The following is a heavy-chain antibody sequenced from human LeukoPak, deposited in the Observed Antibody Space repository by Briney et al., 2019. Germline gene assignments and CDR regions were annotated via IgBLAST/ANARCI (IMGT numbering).Heavy chain of an antibody. J-gene: IGHJ4*02. CDR2: ITSSGTGT. CDR3: AKDRPNYYDSSGHYYRRNGDY. Sequence: GGSLRLSCAASGFTFSIYAMSWVRQAPGKGLEWVSSITSSGTGTFYADSVKGRFTISRDNSENTLYLQMNSLRAEVMAVYYCAKDRPNYYDSSGHYYRRNGDYWGQGTLVTVSS. CDR1: GFTFSIYA. D-gene: IGHD3-22*01. V-gene: IGHV3-23*01.